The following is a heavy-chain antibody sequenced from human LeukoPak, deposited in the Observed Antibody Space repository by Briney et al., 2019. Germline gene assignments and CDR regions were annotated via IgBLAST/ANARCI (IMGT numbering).Heavy chain of an antibody. J-gene: IGHJ4*02. CDR3: ANFECNSTTCLDY. CDR2: ISASGDST. Sequence: PGGSLRLSCAASGFVFSRYVMTWVRQAPGKGLEWVSAISASGDSTYYADSVKGRFTISRDNSKNTVYLQMHSLRAEDTAVYYCANFECNSTTCLDYWGQGTLVTVSS. D-gene: IGHD2/OR15-2a*01. V-gene: IGHV3-23*01. CDR1: GFVFSRYV.